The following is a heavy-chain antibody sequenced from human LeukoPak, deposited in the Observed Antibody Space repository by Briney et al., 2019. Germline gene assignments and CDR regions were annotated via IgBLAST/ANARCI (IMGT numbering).Heavy chain of an antibody. V-gene: IGHV3-15*07. J-gene: IGHJ4*02. CDR3: TTDPLVFGSGWYDY. Sequence: GGSLRLSCAASGFTFSNAWMNWVRQAPGKGLERVGRIKSKTDGGTTDYAAPVKGRFTISRDDSKNTLYLQMNSLKTEDTAVYYCTTDPLVFGSGWYDYWGQGTLVTVSS. D-gene: IGHD6-19*01. CDR1: GFTFSNAW. CDR2: IKSKTDGGTT.